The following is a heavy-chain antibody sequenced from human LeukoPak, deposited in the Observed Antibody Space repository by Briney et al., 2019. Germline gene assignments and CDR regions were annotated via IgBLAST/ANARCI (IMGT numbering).Heavy chain of an antibody. V-gene: IGHV3-30*02. CDR1: GFTFSTFSSHA. D-gene: IGHD3-22*01. Sequence: PGRSLRLSCAASGFTFSTFSSHAMSWVRQAPGKGLEWVAFIRYDGNNEYYADSVKGRFTISRDNSKSTLYLQMNSLRAEDTAVYYCAKDTYYYDSSGYYGTFDYWGQGTLVTVSS. CDR3: AKDTYYYDSSGYYGTFDY. CDR2: IRYDGNNE. J-gene: IGHJ4*02.